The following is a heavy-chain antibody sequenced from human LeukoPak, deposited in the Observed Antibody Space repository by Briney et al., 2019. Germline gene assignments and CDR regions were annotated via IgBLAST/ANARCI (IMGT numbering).Heavy chain of an antibody. CDR2: ISSSSSYI. Sequence: GGSLRLSCAASGFTFSSYSMNWVRQAPGKGLEWVSSISSSSSYIYYADSVKGRFTISRDNAKNSLYLQMNSLRAEDTAVYYCARDGRYYDILTGYYPDYWGQGTLVTVTS. CDR3: ARDGRYYDILTGYYPDY. D-gene: IGHD3-9*01. J-gene: IGHJ4*02. CDR1: GFTFSSYS. V-gene: IGHV3-21*01.